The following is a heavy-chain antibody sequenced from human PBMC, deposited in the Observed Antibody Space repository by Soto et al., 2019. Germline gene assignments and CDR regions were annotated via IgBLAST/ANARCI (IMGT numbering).Heavy chain of an antibody. J-gene: IGHJ4*02. CDR1: GLNFDDFA. D-gene: IGHD1-1*01. CDR3: TTADVDPRTG. CDR2: ITWNSRVL. Sequence: GGSLRLSCVGTGLNFDDFAMHWVRQAPGKGLEWVSGITWNSRVLAYADSVKGRFTISRDNARNSLYLQMDSLRDEDTAVYYCTTADVDPRTGWGQGTLVTVYS. V-gene: IGHV3-9*01.